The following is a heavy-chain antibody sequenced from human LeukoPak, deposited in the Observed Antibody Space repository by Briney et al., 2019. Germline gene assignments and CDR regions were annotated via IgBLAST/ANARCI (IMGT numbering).Heavy chain of an antibody. CDR1: GFTFSSYE. CDR3: ASGYCTNGVCSSVPFDY. Sequence: PGGSLRLSCAASGFTFSSYEMNWVRQAPGKGLEWVSYISSSGSTIYYADSVKGRFTISRDNAKNTLYLQMNSLRAEDTAVYYCASGYCTNGVCSSVPFDYWGQGTLVTVSS. D-gene: IGHD2-8*01. V-gene: IGHV3-48*03. J-gene: IGHJ4*02. CDR2: ISSSGSTI.